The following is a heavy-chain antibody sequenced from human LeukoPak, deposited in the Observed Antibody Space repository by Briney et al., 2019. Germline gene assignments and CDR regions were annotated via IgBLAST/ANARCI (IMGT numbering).Heavy chain of an antibody. V-gene: IGHV1-2*02. CDR2: INPNSGGT. D-gene: IGHD3-10*01. Sequence: ASVKLSCKASGYTFTGYYMHWVRQATGQGLEWMGWINPNSGGTNYAQKFQGRVTMTRDTSISTAYMELSRLRSDDTAVYYCARGTGYYGSGSYPSDYWGQGTLVTVSS. J-gene: IGHJ4*02. CDR3: ARGTGYYGSGSYPSDY. CDR1: GYTFTGYY.